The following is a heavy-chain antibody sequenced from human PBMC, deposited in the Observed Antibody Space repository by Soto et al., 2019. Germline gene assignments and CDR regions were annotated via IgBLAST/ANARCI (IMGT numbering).Heavy chain of an antibody. D-gene: IGHD5-12*01. CDR1: GYTFRCYY. V-gene: IGHV1-2*02. CDR3: ARSRWLRIYDY. J-gene: IGHJ4*02. Sequence: EASVKVSCKASGYTFRCYYMHWVRQAPGQGLEGMGWISPNRGGTNYAQKFQGRVTMARDTSISTAYMDLRRLRPYATAVHYYARSRWLRIYDYWGQGTLVTVSP. CDR2: ISPNRGGT.